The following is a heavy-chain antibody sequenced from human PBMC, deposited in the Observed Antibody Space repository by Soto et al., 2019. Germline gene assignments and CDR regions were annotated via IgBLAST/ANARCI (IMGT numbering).Heavy chain of an antibody. D-gene: IGHD6-13*01. V-gene: IGHV1-69*01. J-gene: IGHJ5*02. CDR2: IIPLSGTA. Sequence: QVQLVQSGAEVKKPGSSVKVSCKASGGTFSNYAISWVRQAPGQGLEWMGGIIPLSGTANYAQKFQGRLTVNADESTNTAYMELSSLRSEDTAVYYCARDIAAAGYNWFEPWGQGTRVTVSS. CDR3: ARDIAAAGYNWFEP. CDR1: GGTFSNYA.